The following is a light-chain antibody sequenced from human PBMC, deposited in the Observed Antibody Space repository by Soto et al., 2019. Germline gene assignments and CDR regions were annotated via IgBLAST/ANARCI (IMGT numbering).Light chain of an antibody. J-gene: IGLJ2*01. V-gene: IGLV2-14*03. CDR3: SSYRSSTHVV. CDR2: DVT. CDR1: SSDVGGYNY. Sequence: QSALTQPASVSGSPGQSITISCTGTSSDVGGYNYVSWYQQHPDKAPKLMIYDVTNRPSGVSNRFSGSKSGNTASLTISGLEPEHEADYYCSSYRSSTHVVFGGGTELTVL.